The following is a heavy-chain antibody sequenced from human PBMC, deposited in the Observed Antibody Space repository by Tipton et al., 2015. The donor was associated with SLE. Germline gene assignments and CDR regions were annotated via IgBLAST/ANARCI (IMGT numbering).Heavy chain of an antibody. Sequence: SLRLSCVASGFTFSNYIMHWVRQAPGKGLEWVAVMSYDGNKKYYLDSVKGRFTISRDNSKNTLYLQMTSLRPEGTAVYYCASGTLEWSHEPDYWGQGTLVTVSS. CDR1: GFTFSNYI. V-gene: IGHV3-30*03. J-gene: IGHJ4*02. CDR2: MSYDGNKK. D-gene: IGHD3-3*01. CDR3: ASGTLEWSHEPDY.